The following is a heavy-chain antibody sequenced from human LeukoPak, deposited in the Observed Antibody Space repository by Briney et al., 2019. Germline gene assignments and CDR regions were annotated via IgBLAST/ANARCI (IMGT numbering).Heavy chain of an antibody. V-gene: IGHV4-61*02. D-gene: IGHD5-18*01. Sequence: SETLSLTCTVSGGSISSGSYYWSWIRQPAGKGLEWIGRIYTSGSTNYNPSLKSRVTISVDTSKNQFSLKLSSVIAADTAVYYCARELDVDTAMDYWGQGTLVTVSS. CDR3: ARELDVDTAMDY. CDR2: IYTSGST. J-gene: IGHJ4*02. CDR1: GGSISSGSYY.